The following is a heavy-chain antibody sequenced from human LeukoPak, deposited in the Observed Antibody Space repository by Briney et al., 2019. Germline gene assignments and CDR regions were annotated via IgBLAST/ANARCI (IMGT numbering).Heavy chain of an antibody. CDR3: ARVFGGYNPIDY. D-gene: IGHD5-24*01. V-gene: IGHV3-7*03. Sequence: GESLKISCKGSGYSFTSYWMSWVRQAPGKGLEWVANIKQDGSEKYYVDSVKGRFTISRDNAKNSLYLQMNSLRAEDTAVYYCARVFGGYNPIDYWGQGTLVTVSP. CDR2: IKQDGSEK. J-gene: IGHJ4*02. CDR1: GYSFTSYW.